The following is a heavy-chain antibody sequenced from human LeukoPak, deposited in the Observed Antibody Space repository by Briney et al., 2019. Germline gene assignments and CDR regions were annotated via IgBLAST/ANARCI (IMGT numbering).Heavy chain of an antibody. J-gene: IGHJ4*02. CDR2: INPNINGT. CDR3: ARFSGSYGFDY. D-gene: IGHD1-26*01. CDR1: GYTFTGYY. V-gene: IGHV1-2*02. Sequence: GASVKVSCKASGYTFTGYYIHWVRQAPGQGLEWMGWINPNINGTNYAQKFQGRVTMTRDTSISTAYMELSRLRSDDTAVYYCARFSGSYGFDYWGQGTLVTVSS.